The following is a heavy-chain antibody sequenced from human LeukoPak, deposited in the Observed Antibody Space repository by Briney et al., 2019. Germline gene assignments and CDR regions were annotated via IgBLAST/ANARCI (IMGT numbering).Heavy chain of an antibody. V-gene: IGHV4-59*01. Sequence: SETLSLTCTVSGGSISSYYWSWIRQPPGKGLEWIGYIYYSGSTNYNPSLKSRVTISVDTSKNQFSLKLSSVTAADTAVYYCASMYSHGYVRFDPWGQGTLVTVSS. CDR2: IYYSGST. J-gene: IGHJ5*02. CDR1: GGSISSYY. D-gene: IGHD5-18*01. CDR3: ASMYSHGYVRFDP.